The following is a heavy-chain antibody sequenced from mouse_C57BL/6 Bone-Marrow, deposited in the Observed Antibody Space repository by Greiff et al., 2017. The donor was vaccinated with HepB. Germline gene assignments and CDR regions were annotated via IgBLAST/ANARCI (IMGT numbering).Heavy chain of an antibody. Sequence: QVQLQQPGAELVKPGASVKMSCKASGYTFTSYWITWVKQRPGQGLEWIGDIYPGSGSTNYNEKFKSKATLTVDTSSSTAYMQLSSLTSEDSAVYYCARRKVYYGAMDYWGQGTSVTVSS. CDR1: GYTFTSYW. J-gene: IGHJ4*01. CDR2: IYPGSGST. D-gene: IGHD2-1*01. CDR3: ARRKVYYGAMDY. V-gene: IGHV1-55*01.